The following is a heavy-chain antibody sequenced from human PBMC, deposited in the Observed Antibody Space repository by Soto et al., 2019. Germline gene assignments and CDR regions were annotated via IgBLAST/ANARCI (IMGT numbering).Heavy chain of an antibody. CDR3: ARGRGAAADYFDF. V-gene: IGHV3-11*05. J-gene: IGHJ4*02. CDR1: GFTFSVYY. Sequence: GGSLKLSRAVSGFTFSVYYMTWIRQAPGKGLEWVSYISSSTSHTNYADSVKGRFTISRDNAKNSLFLQMNSLRAEDTAVYYCARGRGAAADYFDFWGQGTLVTVSS. CDR2: ISSSTSHT. D-gene: IGHD6-13*01.